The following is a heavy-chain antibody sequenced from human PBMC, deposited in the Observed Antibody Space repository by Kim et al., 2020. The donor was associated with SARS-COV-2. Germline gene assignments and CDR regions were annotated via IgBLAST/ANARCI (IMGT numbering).Heavy chain of an antibody. CDR3: DIAAAGTHDAFDI. V-gene: IGHV4-39*01. D-gene: IGHD6-13*01. CDR2: IYYSGST. Sequence: SETLSLTCTVSGGSISSSSYYWGWIRQPPGKGLEWIGSIYYSGSTYYNPSLKSRVTISVDTSKNQFSLKLSSVTAADTAVYYCDIAAAGTHDAFDIWGQGTMVTVSS. CDR1: GGSISSSSYY. J-gene: IGHJ3*02.